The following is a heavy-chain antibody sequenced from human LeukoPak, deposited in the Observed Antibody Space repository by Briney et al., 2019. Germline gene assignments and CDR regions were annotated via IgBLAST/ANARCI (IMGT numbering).Heavy chain of an antibody. CDR2: INPSGGST. Sequence: ASVKVSCKASGYTFTSYYMHWVRQAPGQGLEWMGIINPSGGSTSYAQKFQGRVTMTRDTSTSTVYMELSSLRSEDTAVYYCARDYVIVPWAAAGTSPPNNWLDPWGQGTLVTVSS. CDR3: ARDYVIVPWAAAGTSPPNNWLDP. CDR1: GYTFTSYY. V-gene: IGHV1-46*01. D-gene: IGHD6-13*01. J-gene: IGHJ5*02.